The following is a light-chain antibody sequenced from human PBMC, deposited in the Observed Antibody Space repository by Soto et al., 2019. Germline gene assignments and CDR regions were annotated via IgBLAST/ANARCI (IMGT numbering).Light chain of an antibody. J-gene: IGKJ1*01. CDR2: AAS. Sequence: AIQMTQSPTSLSASVGDRVTITCRASQGIRYDLGWFQQKPGKAPKSLIYAASNLHSGVPSRFSGSGSGRDFTLTISGLQPDDFATYYCLQDFRYPWTFGQGTKVEI. V-gene: IGKV1-6*02. CDR3: LQDFRYPWT. CDR1: QGIRYD.